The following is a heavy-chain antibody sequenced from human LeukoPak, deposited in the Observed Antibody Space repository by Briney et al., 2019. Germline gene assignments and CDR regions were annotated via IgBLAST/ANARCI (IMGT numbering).Heavy chain of an antibody. CDR1: GGTFSSYA. J-gene: IGHJ4*02. CDR3: AGTHNFGSTSALDY. CDR2: IIPIFGTA. Sequence: ASVKVSCKGSGGTFSSYAISWVRQAPGQGLEWMGGIIPIFGTANYAQKFQGRVTITTDESTSTAYMELSSLRSEDTAVYYCAGTHNFGSTSALDYWGQGTLVTVSS. V-gene: IGHV1-69*05. D-gene: IGHD2-2*01.